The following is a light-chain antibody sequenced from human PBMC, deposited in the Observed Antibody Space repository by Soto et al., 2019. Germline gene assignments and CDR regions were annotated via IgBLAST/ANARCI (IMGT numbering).Light chain of an antibody. CDR2: DAS. CDR1: QSISTY. J-gene: IGKJ1*01. CDR3: QQSYSTPHT. Sequence: DIQMTQSPSSLSASVGDRVTITCRASQSISTYLNWYQQKPGNAPKRLIYDASGLQSGVPSRFSGSGSGTDFTLTISSLQPEYFATYYCQQSYSTPHTFGQGTKVEIK. V-gene: IGKV1-39*01.